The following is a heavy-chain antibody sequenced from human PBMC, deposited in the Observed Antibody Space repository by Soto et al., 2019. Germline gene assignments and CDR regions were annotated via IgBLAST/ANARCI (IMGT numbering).Heavy chain of an antibody. Sequence: QVQLQESGPGLVKPSGTLSLICAVSGGSISSTNWWSWVRQHPGEGLEWIGDIYHSGSTYYNPSPXXXXXXXXXXXXXXXXXXXXXXXXXXXXXXXXXXXXXXXVXWFDPWGKGTLVTFSS. CDR2: IYHSGST. J-gene: IGHJ5*02. CDR3: XXXXXXXVXWFDP. V-gene: IGHV4-4*02. CDR1: GGSISSTNW.